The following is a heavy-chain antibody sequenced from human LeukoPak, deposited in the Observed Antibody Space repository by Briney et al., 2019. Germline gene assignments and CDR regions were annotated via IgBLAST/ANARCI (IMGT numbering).Heavy chain of an antibody. CDR1: GGSISSGGYY. Sequence: PSQTLSLTCTVSGGSISSGGYYWSWIRQHPGKGLEWIGYIYYSGSTYYNPSLKSRVTISVDTSKNQFSLKLSSVTAADTAVYYCARGSSGWYSGAFDIWGQGTMVTVSS. D-gene: IGHD6-19*01. V-gene: IGHV4-31*03. J-gene: IGHJ3*02. CDR2: IYYSGST. CDR3: ARGSSGWYSGAFDI.